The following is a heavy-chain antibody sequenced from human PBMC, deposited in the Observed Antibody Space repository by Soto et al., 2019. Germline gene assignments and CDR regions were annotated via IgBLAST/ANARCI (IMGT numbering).Heavy chain of an antibody. Sequence: VNGGSFSGYSWTWIRQSPGKGLEWIGQINAAGSAIYNPSLKSRVTISVGTSNNEFSLKLSSVTAADTAVYYCARVGDRRVLRYFDWLSNHDAFDIWGQGTMVTVSS. J-gene: IGHJ3*02. CDR2: INAAGSA. CDR1: GGSFSGYS. V-gene: IGHV4-34*09. D-gene: IGHD3-9*01. CDR3: ARVGDRRVLRYFDWLSNHDAFDI.